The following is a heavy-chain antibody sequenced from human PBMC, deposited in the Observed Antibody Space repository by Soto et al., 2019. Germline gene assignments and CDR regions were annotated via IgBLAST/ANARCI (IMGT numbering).Heavy chain of an antibody. V-gene: IGHV4-39*01. J-gene: IGHJ4*02. CDR3: ARRGAAAPFDY. D-gene: IGHD6-13*01. CDR2: IYYSGST. Sequence: TVSGGSISSSSYYWGWIRQPPGKGLEWIGSIYYSGSTYYNPSLKSRVTISVDTSKNQFSLKLSSVTAADTAVYYCARRGAAAPFDYWGQGTLVTVSS. CDR1: GGSISSSSYY.